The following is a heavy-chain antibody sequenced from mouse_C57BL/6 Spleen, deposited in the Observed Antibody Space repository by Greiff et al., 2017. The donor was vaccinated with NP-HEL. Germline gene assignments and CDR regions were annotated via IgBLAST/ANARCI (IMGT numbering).Heavy chain of an antibody. Sequence: VQLQQPGAELVRPGSSVKLSCKASGYTFTSYWMHWVKQRPIQGLEWIGNIDPSDSETHYNQKFKDKATLTVDKSSSTAYMQLSSLTSEDSAVYYCARRYYYGTGWYFDVWGTGTTVTVSS. CDR3: ARRYYYGTGWYFDV. V-gene: IGHV1-52*01. CDR2: IDPSDSET. CDR1: GYTFTSYW. D-gene: IGHD1-1*01. J-gene: IGHJ1*03.